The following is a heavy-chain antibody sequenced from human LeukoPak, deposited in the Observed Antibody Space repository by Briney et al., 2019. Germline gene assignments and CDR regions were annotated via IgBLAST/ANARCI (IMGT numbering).Heavy chain of an antibody. V-gene: IGHV1-2*02. CDR2: INPNSGGT. J-gene: IGHJ4*02. D-gene: IGHD3-10*01. CDR1: GYTFTVYY. Sequence: ASVKLSCKASGYTFTVYYMHWVRQGPGQGLEWMGWINPNSGGTNYAQKFQGRVTMTRDTSISTAYMELSRLRSYDTAVYYCARFYYGNYYFDYWGQGTLVTVSS. CDR3: ARFYYGNYYFDY.